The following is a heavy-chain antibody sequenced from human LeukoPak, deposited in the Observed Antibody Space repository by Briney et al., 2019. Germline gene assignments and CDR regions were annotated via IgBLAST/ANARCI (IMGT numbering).Heavy chain of an antibody. CDR3: ARGRCSGGSCYKGHFQH. CDR1: GGSFSGYY. CDR2: INHSGST. Sequence: SETLSLTCAVYGGSFSGYYWSWIRKPPGKGLEWIGEINHSGSTNYNPSLKSRATISVDTSKNQFSLKLSSVTAADTAVYYCARGRCSGGSCYKGHFQHWGQGTLVTVSS. J-gene: IGHJ1*01. V-gene: IGHV4-34*01. D-gene: IGHD2-15*01.